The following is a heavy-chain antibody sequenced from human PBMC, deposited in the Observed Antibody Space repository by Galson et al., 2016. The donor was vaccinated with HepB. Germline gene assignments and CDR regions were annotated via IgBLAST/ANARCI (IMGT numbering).Heavy chain of an antibody. Sequence: SVKVSCKASGGTFSSYAISWVRQAPGQGLEWMGGIIPIFGTANYAQKFQGRVTITAEKSTSTAYMELSSLRSEDTAVYYCARDKTGYCSSTSCYSRDYYYGMDVWGQGTTVTVSS. J-gene: IGHJ6*02. CDR1: GGTFSSYA. CDR2: IIPIFGTA. V-gene: IGHV1-69*06. D-gene: IGHD2-2*03. CDR3: ARDKTGYCSSTSCYSRDYYYGMDV.